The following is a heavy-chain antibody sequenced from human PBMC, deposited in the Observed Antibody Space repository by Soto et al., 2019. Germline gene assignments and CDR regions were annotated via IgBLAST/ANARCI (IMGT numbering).Heavy chain of an antibody. J-gene: IGHJ4*01. CDR1: GYTFTNYY. Sequence: ASVKVSCKASGYTFTNYYMHWVRQAPGQGLEWMGIINSGGGSATYAQKFLGRVTLTRDTSTSTVYMDLSSLGSDDSAVYYCARGGHVVVVTAAFDIWGHGTLVTVSS. CDR3: ARGGHVVVVTAAFDI. CDR2: INSGGGSA. D-gene: IGHD2-21*02. V-gene: IGHV1-46*03.